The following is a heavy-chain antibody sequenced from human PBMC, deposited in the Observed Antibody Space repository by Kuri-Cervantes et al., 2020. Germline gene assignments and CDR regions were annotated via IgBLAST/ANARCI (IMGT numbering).Heavy chain of an antibody. Sequence: GSLRLSCTVSGDSISGSIYYWGWIRQPPGKGLEWIGSIYHSGSTYYNPSLKSRVTISVDTSKNQFSLKLSSVTAADTAVYYCARTYYYDSSGYYPGGFDYWGQGTLVTVSS. CDR2: IYHSGST. CDR3: ARTYYYDSSGYYPGGFDY. J-gene: IGHJ4*02. CDR1: GDSISGSIYY. V-gene: IGHV4-39*07. D-gene: IGHD3-22*01.